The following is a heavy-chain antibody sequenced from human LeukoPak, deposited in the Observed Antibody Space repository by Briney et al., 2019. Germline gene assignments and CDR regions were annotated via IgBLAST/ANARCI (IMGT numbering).Heavy chain of an antibody. CDR1: GFTFSTYS. CDR3: ASPRGYCTNGVCDAFDS. J-gene: IGHJ4*02. Sequence: GGSLRLSCAASGFTFSTYSMNWVRQAPGKGLEWVSYISSSSNTIYYADSVKGRFAISRDNAKNSLYLQMNSLRAEDTAVYYCASPRGYCTNGVCDAFDSWGQGTLVTVSS. D-gene: IGHD2-8*01. V-gene: IGHV3-48*01. CDR2: ISSSSNTI.